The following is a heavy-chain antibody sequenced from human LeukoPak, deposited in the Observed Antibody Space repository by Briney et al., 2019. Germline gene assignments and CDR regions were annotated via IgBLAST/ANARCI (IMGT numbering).Heavy chain of an antibody. CDR1: GFTFDNFA. V-gene: IGHV3-43*02. J-gene: IGHJ4*02. Sequence: GGSLRLSCAAPGFTFDNFAMHWVRHTPGKGLEWVSLVSGNGVNTYYADSVKGRFTISRDNRKNSLYLQMNSLRTEDTALYFCTKDSSSLWYFDFWGQGALVTVSS. D-gene: IGHD6-13*01. CDR2: VSGNGVNT. CDR3: TKDSSSLWYFDF.